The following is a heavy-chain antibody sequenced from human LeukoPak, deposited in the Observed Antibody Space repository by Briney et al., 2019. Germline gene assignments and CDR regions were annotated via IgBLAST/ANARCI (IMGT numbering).Heavy chain of an antibody. D-gene: IGHD5-18*01. CDR2: IWYDGSNK. J-gene: IGHJ4*02. Sequence: PGGSLRLSCAASGFTLSSYGMHWVRQATGKGLEWVEVIWYDGSNKYYADSVKGRFTISRDNSKNTLYLQMISLRAEDTAVYYCASWAKLQPERNLDYWGQGTLVTVSS. CDR1: GFTLSSYG. V-gene: IGHV3-33*01. CDR3: ASWAKLQPERNLDY.